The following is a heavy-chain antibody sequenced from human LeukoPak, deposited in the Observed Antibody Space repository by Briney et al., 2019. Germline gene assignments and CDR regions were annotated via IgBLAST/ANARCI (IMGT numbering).Heavy chain of an antibody. CDR2: INPDGTTT. V-gene: IGHV3-74*01. J-gene: IGHJ4*02. CDR3: ARVSIGWYSFDY. CDR1: GFTFSTYW. Sequence: GGSLRLSCAASGFTFSTYWMHWVRQAPGKGLVWVSRINPDGTTTSYADSVKGRFTISRDNATDTVYLQMNSLRAEDTAVYYCARVSIGWYSFDYWGQGTLVTVSS. D-gene: IGHD6-19*01.